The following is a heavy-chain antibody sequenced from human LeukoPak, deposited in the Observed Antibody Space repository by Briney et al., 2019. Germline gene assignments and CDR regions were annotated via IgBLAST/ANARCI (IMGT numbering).Heavy chain of an antibody. D-gene: IGHD2-15*01. V-gene: IGHV3-21*01. CDR3: ARDWFDCSGGSCYFDYFDY. CDR1: GFTFDDYA. Sequence: PGRSLRLSCAASGFTFDDYAMHWVRQAPGKGLEWVSSISSSSSYICYADSVKGRFTISRDNAKNSLYLQMNSLRAEDTAVYYCARDWFDCSGGSCYFDYFDYWGQGTLVTVSS. CDR2: ISSSSSYI. J-gene: IGHJ4*02.